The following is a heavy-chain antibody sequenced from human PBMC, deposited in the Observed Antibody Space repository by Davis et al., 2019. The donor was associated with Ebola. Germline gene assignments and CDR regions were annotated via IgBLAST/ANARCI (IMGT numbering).Heavy chain of an antibody. CDR1: GFTFSSYW. D-gene: IGHD3-3*01. J-gene: IGHJ4*02. CDR3: AREVNFDFWSGYLDY. V-gene: IGHV3-7*03. CDR2: IKQDGSEI. Sequence: GESLKISCAASGFTFSSYWMSWVRQAPGKGLEWVANIKQDGSEIYQVDSVKGRFTISRDNAKNSLYLQMNSLRAEDTAVYYCAREVNFDFWSGYLDYWGQGTLVTVSS.